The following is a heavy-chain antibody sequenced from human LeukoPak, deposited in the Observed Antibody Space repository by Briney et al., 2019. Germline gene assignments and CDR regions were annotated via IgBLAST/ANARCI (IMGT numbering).Heavy chain of an antibody. CDR2: IYPGDSGT. Sequence: GESLKISCKGSGYSFTSYWIGWVRQMPGKGLEWMGIIYPGDSGTRYSPSFQGQVTISADKSISTAYLQWSSLKASDTAMYYCARHEHYYDSGGYHYPDYWGQGNLVTVSS. D-gene: IGHD3-22*01. J-gene: IGHJ4*02. CDR3: ARHEHYYDSGGYHYPDY. CDR1: GYSFTSYW. V-gene: IGHV5-51*01.